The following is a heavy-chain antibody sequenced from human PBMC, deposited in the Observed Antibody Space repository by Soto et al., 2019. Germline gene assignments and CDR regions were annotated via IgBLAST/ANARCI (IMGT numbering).Heavy chain of an antibody. Sequence: GQALKISCTVCCYSFSHYFLVCVRQMPGKGLEWMGIIYPDDSDARYSPSFQGQVTISADKSISTAYLQWSSLKASDTAMYYCAQHSHSERYYWAFDIRGHGTRVTVS. CDR1: CYSFSHYF. CDR2: IYPDDSDA. CDR3: AQHSHSERYYWAFDI. J-gene: IGHJ3*02. V-gene: IGHV5-51*01. D-gene: IGHD1-26*01.